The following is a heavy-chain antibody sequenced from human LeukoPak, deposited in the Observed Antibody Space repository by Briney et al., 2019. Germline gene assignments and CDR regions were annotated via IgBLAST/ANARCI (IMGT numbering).Heavy chain of an antibody. Sequence: SETLSLTCTVSGGSISSSSYYWGWIRQPPGKGLECIGSIYYSGSTYYNPSLKSRVTISVGTSKNQFSLKLSSVTAADTAVYYCARERDWNYGFYYYYYYMDVWGKGTTVTVSS. CDR1: GGSISSSSYY. D-gene: IGHD1-7*01. V-gene: IGHV4-39*07. CDR2: IYYSGST. J-gene: IGHJ6*03. CDR3: ARERDWNYGFYYYYYYMDV.